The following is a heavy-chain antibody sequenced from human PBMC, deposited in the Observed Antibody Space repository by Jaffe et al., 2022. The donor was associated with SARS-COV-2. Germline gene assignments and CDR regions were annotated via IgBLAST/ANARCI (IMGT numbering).Heavy chain of an antibody. CDR1: GFTFSSYW. Sequence: EVHLVESGGGLVQPGGSLRLSCEASGFTFSSYWMHWVRQTPGKGLMWVSRITSDGSATSYADSVKGRFTISRDNAKNTLYLQMNSLRAEDTAVYYCARAGGVARFDPWGQGTLVTVSS. J-gene: IGHJ5*02. CDR3: ARAGGVARFDP. V-gene: IGHV3-74*01. D-gene: IGHD2-15*01. CDR2: ITSDGSAT.